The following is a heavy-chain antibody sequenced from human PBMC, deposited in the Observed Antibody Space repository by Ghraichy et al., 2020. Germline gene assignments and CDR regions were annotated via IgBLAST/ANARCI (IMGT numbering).Heavy chain of an antibody. CDR1: GGSFIGYY. CDR2: INHSGST. V-gene: IGHV4-34*01. D-gene: IGHD2-2*01. CDR3: ARARCSRTTCYANFDY. J-gene: IGHJ4*02. Sequence: SETPSLTCAVYGGSFIGYYWSWIRQSPEKGLEWIGEINHSGSTNYNPSLKSRVTLSVDTSKNHFSLKLSSVTAADTAVYYCARARCSRTTCYANFDYWGQGALVTVSS.